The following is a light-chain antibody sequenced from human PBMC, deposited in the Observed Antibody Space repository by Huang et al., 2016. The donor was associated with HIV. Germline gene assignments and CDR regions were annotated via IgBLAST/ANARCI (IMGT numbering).Light chain of an antibody. CDR1: QSLLQTNGYNY. V-gene: IGKV2-28*01. CDR2: LCS. J-gene: IGKJ2*01. Sequence: EIVMTQSPLSLPVTPGEPASISCRSSQSLLQTNGYNYLDWYLQKPGQSPQLLIYLCSHRATGVPDRFSGSGSGTDVTLEISRVEADDVGIYYCMAALQTPPNTFGQGTRLEI. CDR3: MAALQTPPNT.